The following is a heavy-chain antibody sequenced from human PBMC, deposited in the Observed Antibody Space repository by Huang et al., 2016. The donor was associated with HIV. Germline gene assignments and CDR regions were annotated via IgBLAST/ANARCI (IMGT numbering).Heavy chain of an antibody. J-gene: IGHJ4*02. CDR1: GGTFSNLA. CDR2: TIPIFGVT. CDR3: AYWGNGYNSPFDC. Sequence: QVQLLQSGAEVKKPGSSVKVSCKASGGTFSNLAISWVRQAPGQGLEGMGGTIPIFGVTNYAQKFQGRVTLNADERTTTAYMELTGLTSEDTAIYYCAYWGNGYNSPFDCWGQGTLVTVSS. D-gene: IGHD5-18*01. V-gene: IGHV1-69*01.